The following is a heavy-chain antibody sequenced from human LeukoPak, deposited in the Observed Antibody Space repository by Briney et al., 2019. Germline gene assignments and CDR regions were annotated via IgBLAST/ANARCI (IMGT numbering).Heavy chain of an antibody. Sequence: SQTLSLTCAVSSESISSGGYSWSWIRQPPGKGLEWIGYIDYSGSTNYNPSLKSRVTISVDTSKNQFSLKLSSDCASGSYAYYYMDVWGKGTTVTVSS. CDR2: IDYSGST. CDR3: MDV. V-gene: IGHV4-30-4*07. D-gene: IGHD1-26*01. CDR1: SESISSGGYS. J-gene: IGHJ6*03.